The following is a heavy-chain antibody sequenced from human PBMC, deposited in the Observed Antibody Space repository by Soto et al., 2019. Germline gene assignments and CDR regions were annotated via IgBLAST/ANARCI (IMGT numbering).Heavy chain of an antibody. CDR2: IYYSGST. J-gene: IGHJ4*02. D-gene: IGHD4-17*01. CDR1: GGSISSSSYY. V-gene: IGHV4-61*05. CDR3: ARRYGASFDY. Sequence: SETLSLTCTVSGGSISSSSYYWGWIRQPPGKGLEWIGYIYYSGSTNYNPSLKSRVTISVDTSKNQFSLKLSSVTAADTAVYYCARRYGASFDYWGQGTLVTVSS.